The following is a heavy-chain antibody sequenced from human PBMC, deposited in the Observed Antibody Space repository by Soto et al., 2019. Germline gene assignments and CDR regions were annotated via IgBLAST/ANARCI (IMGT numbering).Heavy chain of an antibody. D-gene: IGHD1-20*01. V-gene: IGHV3-21*04. CDR2: ISSTGTYI. CDR1: GFTFSSYS. J-gene: IGHJ4*02. CDR3: AKPPDYNWNDY. Sequence: PGGSLRLSCAASGFTFSSYSMNWVRQAPGKGLEWVSTISSTGTYIFYADSVKGRLIISRDNAKDTLYLQMNNLRAEDTAVYYCAKPPDYNWNDYWGQGTLVTVSS.